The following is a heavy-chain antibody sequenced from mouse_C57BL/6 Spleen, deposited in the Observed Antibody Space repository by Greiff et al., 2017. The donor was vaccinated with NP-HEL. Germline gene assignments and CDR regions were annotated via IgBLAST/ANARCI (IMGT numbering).Heavy chain of an antibody. CDR1: GFTFSDYG. V-gene: IGHV5-15*01. D-gene: IGHD1-1*01. CDR3: ARPYYGSSYDWYFDV. CDR2: ISNLAYSI. J-gene: IGHJ1*03. Sequence: EVMLVESGGGLVQPGGSLKLSCAASGFTFSDYGMAWVRQAPRKGPEWVAFISNLAYSIYYADTVTGRFTISRENAKNTLYLEMSSLRSEDTAMYYCARPYYGSSYDWYFDVWGTGTTVTVSS.